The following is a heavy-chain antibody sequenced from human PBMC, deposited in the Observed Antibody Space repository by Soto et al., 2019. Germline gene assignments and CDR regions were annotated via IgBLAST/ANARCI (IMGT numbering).Heavy chain of an antibody. CDR3: ARVRLVRKMVVAATPDWWFDP. V-gene: IGHV4-59*01. D-gene: IGHD2-15*01. J-gene: IGHJ5*02. Sequence: SETLSLTCTVSGGSISSYYWSWIGQPPGKGLEWIGYIYYSGSTNYNPSLKSRVTISVDTSKNQFSLKLSSVTAADTAVYYCARVRLVRKMVVAATPDWWFDPWGQGTLVTVSS. CDR1: GGSISSYY. CDR2: IYYSGST.